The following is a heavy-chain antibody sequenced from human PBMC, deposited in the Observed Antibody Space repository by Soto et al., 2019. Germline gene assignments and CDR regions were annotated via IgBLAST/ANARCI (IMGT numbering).Heavy chain of an antibody. CDR1: GFTFSSYW. J-gene: IGHJ4*02. D-gene: IGHD3-9*01. CDR2: INSDGSST. V-gene: IGHV3-74*01. CDR3: ARDRAVLRYFDSTIDY. Sequence: GGSLRLSCAASGFTFSSYWMHWVRQAPGKGLVWVSRINSDGSSTSYADSVKGRFTISRDNAKNTLYLQMNSLRAEDTAVYYCARDRAVLRYFDSTIDYWGQGTLVTVSS.